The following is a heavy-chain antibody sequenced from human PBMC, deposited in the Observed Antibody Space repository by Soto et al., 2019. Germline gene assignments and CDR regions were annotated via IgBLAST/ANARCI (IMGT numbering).Heavy chain of an antibody. CDR2: ISYDGNKS. CDR1: GFTFSTYG. Sequence: QVQLVESGGGVVQPGRSLRLSCAASGFTFSTYGMHWVRQAPGKGLEWVSFISYDGNKSYYAGSVKGRFSISRDNSKNTLYLQMNNLGPDDAAVYFCAKSVLATVGTYFVHWGQGTVVTVSS. CDR3: AKSVLATVGTYFVH. J-gene: IGHJ4*02. V-gene: IGHV3-30*18. D-gene: IGHD6-13*01.